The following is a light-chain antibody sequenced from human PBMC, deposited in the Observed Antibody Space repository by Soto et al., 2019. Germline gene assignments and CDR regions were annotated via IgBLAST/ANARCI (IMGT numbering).Light chain of an antibody. CDR2: DVS. CDR1: SSDVGGYNY. Sequence: QSALTQPASVSGSPGQSITISCTGTSSDVGGYNYVSWYQQHPGKAPKLMIYDVSNRPSGVSNRFSGSKSGNTASLTISGLQAEDEADYYCSSYTSSKHYVFGTGTKVTVL. CDR3: SSYTSSKHYV. J-gene: IGLJ1*01. V-gene: IGLV2-14*01.